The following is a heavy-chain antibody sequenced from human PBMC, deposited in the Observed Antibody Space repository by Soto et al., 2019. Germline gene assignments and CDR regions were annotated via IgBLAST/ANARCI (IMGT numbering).Heavy chain of an antibody. CDR1: GGTFSSYA. V-gene: IGHV1-69*06. CDR2: IIPIFGTA. D-gene: IGHD2-2*01. Sequence: SVKVSCKASGGTFSSYAISWVRQAPGQGLEWMGGIIPIFGTANYAQKFQGRVTITADKSTSTAYMELSSLRSEDTAVYYCARRYCSSTSCYSLTYFYGMDVWGQGTTVTVSS. CDR3: ARRYCSSTSCYSLTYFYGMDV. J-gene: IGHJ6*02.